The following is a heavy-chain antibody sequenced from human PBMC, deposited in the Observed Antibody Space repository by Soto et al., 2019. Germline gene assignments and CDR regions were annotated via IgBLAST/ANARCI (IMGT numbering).Heavy chain of an antibody. V-gene: IGHV3-21*01. Sequence: EVQLVESGGGLVRPGGSLRLSCAASGFTFSSYSINWVRQAPGKGLEWVSSIGRVSSHIYYADSVKGRFTASRDNAKNSQYLQMNNLRVEYTAVYYCARDVYTDYDSYYYYYMDVWGKGTTVTVSS. CDR1: GFTFSSYS. D-gene: IGHD5-12*01. CDR3: ARDVYTDYDSYYYYYMDV. CDR2: IGRVSSHI. J-gene: IGHJ6*03.